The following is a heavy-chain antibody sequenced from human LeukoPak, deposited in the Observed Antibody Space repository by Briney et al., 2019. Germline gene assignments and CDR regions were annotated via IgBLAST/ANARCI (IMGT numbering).Heavy chain of an antibody. J-gene: IGHJ4*02. D-gene: IGHD5-18*01. Sequence: ASVKVSCKASGYTFTSYGISWVRQAPGQGLEWMGWISAYNGNTNYAQKLQGRVTMTTDTSTSTAYIELRSLRSDDTAVYYCARRYSYGSVYDYWGQGTLVTVSS. CDR3: ARRYSYGSVYDY. CDR1: GYTFTSYG. V-gene: IGHV1-18*01. CDR2: ISAYNGNT.